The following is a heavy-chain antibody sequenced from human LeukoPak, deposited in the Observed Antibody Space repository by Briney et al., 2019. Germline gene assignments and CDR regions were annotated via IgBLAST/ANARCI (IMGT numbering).Heavy chain of an antibody. J-gene: IGHJ6*02. Sequence: SETLSLTSTVSGASISKSYWNWIRQPPGKELEWIGCTFNSGSTRYNPSLGSRVTISEDTSRNQCSLRLTSVTAADTATYYCSRASPGAIYYYGMDVWGHGTTVTVSS. V-gene: IGHV4-59*01. CDR1: GASISKSY. D-gene: IGHD2/OR15-2a*01. CDR2: TFNSGST. CDR3: SRASPGAIYYYGMDV.